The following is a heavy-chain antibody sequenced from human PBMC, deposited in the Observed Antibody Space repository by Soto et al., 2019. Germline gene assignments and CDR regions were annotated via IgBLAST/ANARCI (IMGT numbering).Heavy chain of an antibody. V-gene: IGHV4-31*03. D-gene: IGHD4-17*01. CDR1: GGSISSDDYY. J-gene: IGHJ2*01. CDR3: TGDLFDYGRKSNNFDV. Sequence: QVQLQESGPGLVKPSQTLSLTCTISGGSISSDDYYWSWIRHHPETGLEWIGYIYYGGTTYYNPSLKSRGTISLDSSKNQLSLKLTSVTAADTAVYYCTGDLFDYGRKSNNFDVWGRGTLVTVSS. CDR2: IYYGGTT.